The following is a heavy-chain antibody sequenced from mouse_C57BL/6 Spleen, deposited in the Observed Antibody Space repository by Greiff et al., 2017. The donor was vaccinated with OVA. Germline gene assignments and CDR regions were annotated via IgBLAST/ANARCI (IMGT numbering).Heavy chain of an antibody. CDR2: IYPSDSET. Sequence: VQLQQPGAELVRPGSSVKLSCMASGYTFTSYWMDWVKQRPGQGLEWIGNIYPSDSETHYNQKFKDKATLTVDKSSSTAYMQLSSLTSEDSAVYYCARNYGSSGFDYWGQGTTLTVSS. D-gene: IGHD1-1*01. J-gene: IGHJ2*01. V-gene: IGHV1-61*01. CDR1: GYTFTSYW. CDR3: ARNYGSSGFDY.